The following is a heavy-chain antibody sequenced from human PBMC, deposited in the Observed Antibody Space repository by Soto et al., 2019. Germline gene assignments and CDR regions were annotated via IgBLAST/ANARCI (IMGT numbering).Heavy chain of an antibody. CDR3: ARHKSDYAIPNWFDP. CDR2: IYYSGNT. J-gene: IGHJ5*02. V-gene: IGHV4-39*01. CDR1: GGSISSGGYY. D-gene: IGHD4-17*01. Sequence: SETLSLTCTVSGGSISSGGYYWSWIRQHPGKGLEWIGYIYYSGNTYYNPSLKSRVTISVDTSKNQFSLKLSSVTAADTAVYYCARHKSDYAIPNWFDPGAREPWSPSPQ.